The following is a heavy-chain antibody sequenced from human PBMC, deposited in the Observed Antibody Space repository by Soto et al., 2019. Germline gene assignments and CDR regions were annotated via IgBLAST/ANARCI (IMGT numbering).Heavy chain of an antibody. D-gene: IGHD5-18*01. CDR3: ARDGYSAGFDI. CDR2: IKQDGSEK. Sequence: EVQLVESGGGSVQPGGSLRLSCAASGFTFSSYYMSWVRQPPGKGLEWVANIKQDGSEKYYVDSVKGRFTISRDNAKNSPYLQMNSLRDEDTAVYYCARDGYSAGFDIWGQGTMVTVSS. J-gene: IGHJ3*02. CDR1: GFTFSSYY. V-gene: IGHV3-7*01.